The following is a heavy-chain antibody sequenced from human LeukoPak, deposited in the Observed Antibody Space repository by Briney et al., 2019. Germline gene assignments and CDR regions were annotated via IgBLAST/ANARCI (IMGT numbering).Heavy chain of an antibody. Sequence: PGGSLRLSCAASGFTFDDYTMHWVRQPPGKGLGWVSLISWDGGSAYYADSVKGRFTISRDNSKNSLYLQMNSLRTEDTALYYCAKPLVGATVGNAFDIWGQGTMVTVSS. CDR2: ISWDGGSA. V-gene: IGHV3-43*01. D-gene: IGHD1-26*01. CDR3: AKPLVGATVGNAFDI. J-gene: IGHJ3*02. CDR1: GFTFDDYT.